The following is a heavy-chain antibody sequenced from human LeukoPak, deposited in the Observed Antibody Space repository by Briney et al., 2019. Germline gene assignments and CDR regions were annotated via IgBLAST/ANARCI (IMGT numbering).Heavy chain of an antibody. CDR3: ARGTFTDFYGSGSYDWFDP. CDR2: IYYSGST. V-gene: IGHV4-59*01. CDR1: GGSISSYY. D-gene: IGHD3-10*01. J-gene: IGHJ5*02. Sequence: PSETLSLTCTVSGGSISSYYWSWIRQPPGKGLEWIGYIYYSGSTNYNPSLKSRVTISVDTSKNQFSLKLSSVTAADTAVYYCARGTFTDFYGSGSYDWFDPWGQGTLVTVSS.